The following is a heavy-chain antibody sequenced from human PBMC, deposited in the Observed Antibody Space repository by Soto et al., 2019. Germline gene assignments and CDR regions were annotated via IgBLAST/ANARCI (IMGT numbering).Heavy chain of an antibody. CDR1: GYTFTNYD. J-gene: IGHJ4*02. CDR2: MNPISGNT. CDR3: AREGSGTTVGFDY. D-gene: IGHD1-1*01. Sequence: ASVKVSCKASGYTFTNYDINWVRQAPGQGLEWVGWMNPISGNTGYAQKFQGRVTMTRNTSISTAYMELSSLRSEDTAVYYCAREGSGTTVGFDYWGQGTLVTVSS. V-gene: IGHV1-8*01.